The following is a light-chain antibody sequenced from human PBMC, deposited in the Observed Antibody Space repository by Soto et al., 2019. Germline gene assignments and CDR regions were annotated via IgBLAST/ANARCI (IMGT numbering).Light chain of an antibody. V-gene: IGLV2-23*01. CDR3: CSYAGSSTYA. CDR2: EDN. Sequence: QSVLTQPASVSGSPGQSITISCAGTSSDVGGYNLVSGYQQHPGKAPKLMIYEDNERPSGISNRFSGSKSGNTASLTISGLRAEDEADYFCCSYAGSSTYAVGTGTKLTVL. CDR1: SSDVGGYNL. J-gene: IGLJ1*01.